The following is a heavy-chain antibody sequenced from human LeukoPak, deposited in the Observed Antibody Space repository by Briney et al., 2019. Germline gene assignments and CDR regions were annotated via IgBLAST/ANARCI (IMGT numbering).Heavy chain of an antibody. CDR3: ARSEAMVRYYFDY. CDR1: GFTVSSNY. CDR2: IYSGGST. Sequence: PGGSLRLSCAASGFTVSSNYMSWVRQAPGKGLEWVSVIYSGGSTYYADSMKGRFTISRDNSKNTLYLQMNSLRAEDTAVYYCARSEAMVRYYFDYWGQGTLVTVSS. D-gene: IGHD5-18*01. V-gene: IGHV3-66*01. J-gene: IGHJ4*02.